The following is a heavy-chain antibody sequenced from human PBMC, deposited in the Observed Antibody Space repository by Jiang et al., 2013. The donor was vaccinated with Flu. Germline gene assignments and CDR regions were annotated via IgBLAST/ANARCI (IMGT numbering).Heavy chain of an antibody. J-gene: IGHJ4*02. D-gene: IGHD2-15*01. CDR3: AKGGGSRPFDY. CDR2: ISSGAAGT. V-gene: IGHV3-23*01. CDR1: GFTFSTYA. Sequence: VQLLESGGGLVQPGGSLRLSCAASGFTFSTYAMSWVRQAPGKGLEWVSAISSGAAGTYYIDSVKGRFTISRDNSKNTLYLQMNSLRGEDTAIYYCAKGGGSRPFDYWGQGTLVTVSS.